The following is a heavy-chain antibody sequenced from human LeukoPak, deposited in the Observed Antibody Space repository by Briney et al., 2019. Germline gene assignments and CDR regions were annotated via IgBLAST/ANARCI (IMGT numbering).Heavy chain of an antibody. Sequence: PGGSLRLSCAVAELSFSSYAMSWVRQAPGKGLEWVSAISASGVNTYYADSVKGRFTISRDNSKNTFYLQMNSLRGEDTATYYCAKGGSYSNPVDYWGPGTLVIVSS. CDR3: AKGGSYSNPVDY. CDR2: ISASGVNT. V-gene: IGHV3-23*01. CDR1: ELSFSSYA. J-gene: IGHJ4*02. D-gene: IGHD1-26*01.